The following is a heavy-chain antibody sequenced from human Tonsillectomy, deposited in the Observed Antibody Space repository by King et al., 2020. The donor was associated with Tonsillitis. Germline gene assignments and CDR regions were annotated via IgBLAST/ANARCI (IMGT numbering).Heavy chain of an antibody. CDR3: ARILHRGPNYYGSGSSDYGMDV. D-gene: IGHD3-10*01. CDR1: GFTVSSHY. CDR2: FYTGGST. J-gene: IGHJ6*02. V-gene: IGHV3-53*01. Sequence: VQLVESGGGLIQPGESLRLSCAASGFTVSSHYMTWVRQAPGKGLEWVSSFYTGGSTYYADSVKGRFTISRDNSKNTLYLQMNSLRADDTAVYYCARILHRGPNYYGSGSSDYGMDVWGQGTTVTVSS.